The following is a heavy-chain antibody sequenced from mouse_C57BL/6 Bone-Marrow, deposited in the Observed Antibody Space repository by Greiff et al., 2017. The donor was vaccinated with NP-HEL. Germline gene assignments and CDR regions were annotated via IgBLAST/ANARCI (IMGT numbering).Heavy chain of an antibody. CDR2: IDPETGGT. V-gene: IGHV1-15*01. CDR3: TRAHTGDY. J-gene: IGHJ2*01. D-gene: IGHD6-1*01. Sequence: QVQLQQSGAELVRPGASVTLSCKASGYTFTDYEMHWVKQTPVHGLEWIGAIDPETGGTAYNQKFKGKAILTADKSSSTPYMELRSLTSEDSAVYYCTRAHTGDYRGHGTTLTVSP. CDR1: GYTFTDYE.